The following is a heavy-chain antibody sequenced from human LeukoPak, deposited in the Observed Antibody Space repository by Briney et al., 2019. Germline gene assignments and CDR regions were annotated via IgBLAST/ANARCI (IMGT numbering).Heavy chain of an antibody. J-gene: IGHJ4*02. CDR2: IKEDRSEQ. V-gene: IGHV3-7*05. CDR3: ARESAGGPDY. CDR1: GFTLSSHW. Sequence: GGSLRLSCAASGFTLSSHWMSWVRQAPGKGLEWVANIKEDRSEQYYVGSVRGRFTISRDNAKNSLYLQMNSLRGEDTAIYYCARESAGGPDYWGQGTLVTVSS. D-gene: IGHD6-19*01.